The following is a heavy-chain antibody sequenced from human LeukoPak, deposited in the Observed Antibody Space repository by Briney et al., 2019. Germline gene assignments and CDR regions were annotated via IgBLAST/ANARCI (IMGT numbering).Heavy chain of an antibody. D-gene: IGHD4-11*01. J-gene: IGHJ4*02. CDR2: IEYDENRK. CDR3: ARGYGENSDYHLKY. V-gene: IGHV3-30*03. Sequence: GRSLRLSCAASGFTFSSYALNWVRQAPGKGPEWVAVIEYDENRKYYEDSVKGRFTISRDNSKNMLYLQINSLTTEDTAVYYCARGYGENSDYHLKYWGQGTLVTVSS. CDR1: GFTFSSYA.